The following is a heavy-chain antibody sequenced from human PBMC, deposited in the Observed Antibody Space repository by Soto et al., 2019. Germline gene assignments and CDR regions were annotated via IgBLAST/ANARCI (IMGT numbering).Heavy chain of an antibody. V-gene: IGHV3-11*01. D-gene: IGHD3-22*01. J-gene: IGHJ4*02. CDR1: GFTFSDYY. CDR3: TTSFYYDSSGYYDY. CDR2: ISSSGSTI. Sequence: PGGSLRLSCAASGFTFSDYYMSWIRQAPGKGLEWVSYISSSGSTIYYADSVKGRFTISRDNAKNSLYLQMNSLRAEDTAVYYCTTSFYYDSSGYYDYWGQGTLVTVSS.